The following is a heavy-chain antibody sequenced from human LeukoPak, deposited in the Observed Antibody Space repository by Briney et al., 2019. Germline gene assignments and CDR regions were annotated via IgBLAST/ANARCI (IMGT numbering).Heavy chain of an antibody. CDR2: IYYSGST. J-gene: IGHJ4*02. Sequence: PSETLSLTCTVSGGSISSDSYYWGWIRQPPGKGLQWIGCIYYSGSTYYNPSLKSRVTISVDTSKNQFSLKLSSVTAADTAVYYCARQKWLQLGYFDYWGQGTLVTVSS. V-gene: IGHV4-39*07. CDR1: GGSISSDSYY. D-gene: IGHD5-24*01. CDR3: ARQKWLQLGYFDY.